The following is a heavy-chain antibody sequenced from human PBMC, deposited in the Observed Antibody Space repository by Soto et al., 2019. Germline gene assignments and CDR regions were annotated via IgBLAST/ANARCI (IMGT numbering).Heavy chain of an antibody. CDR2: IIPILGIA. V-gene: IGHV1-69*02. Sequence: SVKVSCKASGGTFSSYTISWVRQAPGQGLEWMGRIIPILGIANYAQKFQGRVTITADKSTSTAYMELSSLRSEDTAVYYCARRNYDILTLKGFDSIPEYFQHWGQGTLVTVSS. CDR3: ARRNYDILTLKGFDSIPEYFQH. CDR1: GGTFSSYT. J-gene: IGHJ1*01. D-gene: IGHD3-9*01.